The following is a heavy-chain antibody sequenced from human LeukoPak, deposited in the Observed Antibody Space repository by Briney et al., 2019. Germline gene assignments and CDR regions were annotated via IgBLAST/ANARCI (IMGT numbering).Heavy chain of an antibody. V-gene: IGHV1-58*02. D-gene: IGHD2-2*01. CDR1: VFTFTSSA. J-gene: IGHJ3*02. CDR3: AVVPAAMMDDAFDI. Sequence: GASVKVSCKASVFTFTSSAMQWVRQARGQRLEGLGWIVVGSGNTNYAQKFQERVTITRDMSTSTAYMELSSLRSEDTAVYYCAVVPAAMMDDAFDIWGQGTMVTVSS. CDR2: IVVGSGNT.